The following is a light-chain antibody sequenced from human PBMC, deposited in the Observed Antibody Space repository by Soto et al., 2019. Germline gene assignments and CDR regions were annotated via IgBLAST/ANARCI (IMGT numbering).Light chain of an antibody. CDR3: QHYTNWTAYT. V-gene: IGKV3-15*01. Sequence: EIVMTQSPATLSVSPGERATLSCRASQSVSTNVAWYQQKPGRAPRLLIYGASITATDISARVSGSGSETDYHLPISRLQYEDFAVYYYQHYTNWTAYTSAQGSKMEIK. CDR2: GAS. J-gene: IGKJ2*01. CDR1: QSVSTN.